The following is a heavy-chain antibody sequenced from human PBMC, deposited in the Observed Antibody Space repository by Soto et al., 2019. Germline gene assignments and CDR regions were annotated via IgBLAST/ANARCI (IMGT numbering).Heavy chain of an antibody. J-gene: IGHJ5*02. CDR3: ARDRFDYYDSRPTNWFDP. CDR2: ISYSGTT. V-gene: IGHV4-28*03. Sequence: SETLSLTCAVSGYSISSSNWWGWIRQPPGKGLEWIGFISYSGTTHYSASLRSRVTISVDTSKNQFSLKLSSVTAADTAVYYCARDRFDYYDSRPTNWFDPWGQGTLVTVSS. D-gene: IGHD3-22*01. CDR1: GYSISSSNW.